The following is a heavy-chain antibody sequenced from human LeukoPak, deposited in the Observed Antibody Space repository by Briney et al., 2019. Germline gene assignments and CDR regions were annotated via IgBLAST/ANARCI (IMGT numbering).Heavy chain of an antibody. CDR3: AKADYDILTGYYMEYYYYYMDV. Sequence: GGSLRLSCAASGFTFSTYSMNWVRQAPGKGLEWVSYISSTSSTIYYADSVKGRFTISRDNAKNSLYLQMNSLRAEDTAVYYCAKADYDILTGYYMEYYYYYMDVWGKGTTVTISS. CDR1: GFTFSTYS. V-gene: IGHV3-48*01. CDR2: ISSTSSTI. J-gene: IGHJ6*03. D-gene: IGHD3-9*01.